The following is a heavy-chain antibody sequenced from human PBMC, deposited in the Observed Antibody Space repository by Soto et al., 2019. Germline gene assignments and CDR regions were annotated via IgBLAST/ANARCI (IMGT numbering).Heavy chain of an antibody. D-gene: IGHD1-7*01. V-gene: IGHV5-51*01. CDR2: IYPGDSDT. CDR1: GYSFTSYW. J-gene: IGHJ3*02. Sequence: GESLKISCKGSGYSFTSYWIGWVRQMPGKGLEWMGIIYPGDSDTRYSPSFQGQVTISADKSISTAYLQWSSLKASDTAMYYCAGAVRRTGTTPADAFDIWGQGTMVTVSS. CDR3: AGAVRRTGTTPADAFDI.